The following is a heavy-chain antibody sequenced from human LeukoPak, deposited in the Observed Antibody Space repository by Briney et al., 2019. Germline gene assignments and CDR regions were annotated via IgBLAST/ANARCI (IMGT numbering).Heavy chain of an antibody. CDR2: IYSGGST. Sequence: GGSLRLSCAASGFTVSSNYMIWVRQAPGKGLEWVSVIYSGGSTYYADSVKGRFTISRDNSKNTVYLQMNSLRAEDTAVYYCARVGYSYGYDYWGQGTLVTVSS. V-gene: IGHV3-53*01. J-gene: IGHJ4*02. CDR1: GFTVSSNY. D-gene: IGHD5-18*01. CDR3: ARVGYSYGYDY.